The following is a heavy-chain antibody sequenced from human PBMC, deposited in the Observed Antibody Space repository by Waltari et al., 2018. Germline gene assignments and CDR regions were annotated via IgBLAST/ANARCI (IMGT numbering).Heavy chain of an antibody. J-gene: IGHJ4*02. CDR2: IWYDGSNK. D-gene: IGHD3-22*01. Sequence: QVQLVESGGGVVQPGRSLRLSCAASGFTFSSYGMHWVRQAPGKGLEWAAVIWYDGSNKYYADSVKGRFTISRDNSKNTLYLQMNSLRAEDTAVYYCAREVSSGSVTDYWGQGTLVTVSS. V-gene: IGHV3-33*01. CDR1: GFTFSSYG. CDR3: AREVSSGSVTDY.